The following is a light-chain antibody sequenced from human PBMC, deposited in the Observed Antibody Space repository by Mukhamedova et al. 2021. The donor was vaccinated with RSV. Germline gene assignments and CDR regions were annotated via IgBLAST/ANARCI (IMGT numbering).Light chain of an antibody. Sequence: WYQRRVHGKAPKLLIYKASSLESGVPSRFSGSGSGTEFTLTISSLQPDDFATYYCQQYNSYSPAFGQGTKVEIK. CDR3: QQYNSYSPA. J-gene: IGKJ1*01. CDR2: KAS. V-gene: IGKV1-5*03.